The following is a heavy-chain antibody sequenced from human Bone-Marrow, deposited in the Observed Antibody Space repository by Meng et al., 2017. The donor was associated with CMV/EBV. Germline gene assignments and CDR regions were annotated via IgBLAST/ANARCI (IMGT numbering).Heavy chain of an antibody. J-gene: IGHJ4*02. CDR1: GCTFTSYS. V-gene: IGHV1-18*04. Sequence: ASVKVSCKASGCTFTSYSISWVRQAPGQGLEWMGWISAYNGNTNYAQKLQGRVTMTTDTSTSTDYMELRGLRSYDTAVYHCARAAAWLNFDYWGQGTLVTVSS. D-gene: IGHD6-13*01. CDR2: ISAYNGNT. CDR3: ARAAAWLNFDY.